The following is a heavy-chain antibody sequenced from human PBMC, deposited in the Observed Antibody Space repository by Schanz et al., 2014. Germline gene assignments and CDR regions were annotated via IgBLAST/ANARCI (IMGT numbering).Heavy chain of an antibody. Sequence: EVQLVESGGGLIQPGGSLRLSCAASGFSISDHTMRWVRQAPGKGLEWVSGISGSGVITYYEDSVKGRFTISRDNSKNTLYLQMNSLRAEDTALYFCATDYSGGGCHIWGQGTMVTVSS. CDR3: ATDYSGGGCHI. J-gene: IGHJ3*02. CDR1: GFSISDHT. V-gene: IGHV3-23*04. CDR2: ISGSGVIT. D-gene: IGHD6-19*01.